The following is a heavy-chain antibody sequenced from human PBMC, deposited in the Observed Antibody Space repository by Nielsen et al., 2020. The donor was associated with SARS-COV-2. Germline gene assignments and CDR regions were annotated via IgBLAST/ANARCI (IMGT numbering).Heavy chain of an antibody. J-gene: IGHJ6*03. Sequence: WIRQPPGKGLEWIGSIYYSGSTYYNPSLKSRVTISVDTSKNQFSLKLSSVTAADTAVYYCAGHYHSSGWYVRHYYYYMDVWGKGTTVTVSS. CDR2: IYYSGST. V-gene: IGHV4-39*01. CDR3: AGHYHSSGWYVRHYYYYMDV. D-gene: IGHD6-19*01.